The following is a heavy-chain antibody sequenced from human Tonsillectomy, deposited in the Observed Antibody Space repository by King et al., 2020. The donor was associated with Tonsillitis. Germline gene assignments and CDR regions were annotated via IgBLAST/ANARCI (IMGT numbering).Heavy chain of an antibody. CDR3: ARHSGGNHDVFDL. J-gene: IGHJ3*01. D-gene: IGHD3-10*01. CDR1: GGSISSYY. Sequence: VQLQESGPGLVKSSETLSLTCTVSGGSISSYYWTWIRQPPGKGLEWIGYIHYSGSTNYNPSLKSRVTISVDTSKNQFSMKLSTVTAVDTAVYYCARHSGGNHDVFDLWGQGTLVTVSS. V-gene: IGHV4-59*08. CDR2: IHYSGST.